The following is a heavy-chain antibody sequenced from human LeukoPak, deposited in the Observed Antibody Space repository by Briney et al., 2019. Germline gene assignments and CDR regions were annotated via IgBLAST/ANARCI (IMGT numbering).Heavy chain of an antibody. Sequence: GGSLRLSCAASGFTFSNYEMNWVRQAPGKGLEWVSYISSSGSTIYYGDSVKGRFTISRDNAKNSLYLQTNSLRAEDTAVYYCAELGITMIGGVWGKGTTVTISS. CDR1: GFTFSNYE. D-gene: IGHD3-10*02. CDR3: AELGITMIGGV. CDR2: ISSSGSTI. V-gene: IGHV3-48*03. J-gene: IGHJ6*04.